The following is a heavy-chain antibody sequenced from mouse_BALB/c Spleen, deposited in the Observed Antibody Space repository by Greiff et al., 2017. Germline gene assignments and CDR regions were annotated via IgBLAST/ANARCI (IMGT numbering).Heavy chain of an antibody. V-gene: IGHV2-6-7*01. Sequence: VQLQESGPGLVAPSQSLSITCTVSGFSLTGYGVNWVRQPPGKGLEWLGMIWGDGSTDYNSALKSRLSISKDNSKSQVFLKMNSLQTDDTARYYCARLSDPSLHYYAMDYWGQGTSVTVSS. J-gene: IGHJ4*01. CDR1: GFSLTGYG. D-gene: IGHD6-1*01. CDR3: ARLSDPSLHYYAMDY. CDR2: IWGDGST.